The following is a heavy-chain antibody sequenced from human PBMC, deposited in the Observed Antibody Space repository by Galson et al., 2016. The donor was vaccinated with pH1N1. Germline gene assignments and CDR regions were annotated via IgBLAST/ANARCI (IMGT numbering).Heavy chain of an antibody. J-gene: IGHJ3*01. Sequence: SVKVSCKASGATFNSYGIHWVRQAPGKGLEWMGDINPVFGTTNYARRFQDRVTITAHDMELSGLRSEDTAIYYCATFSSSSSWRSLDVWGQGTTVTVSS. CDR3: ATFSSSSSWRSLDV. CDR2: INPVFGTT. D-gene: IGHD6-6*01. V-gene: IGHV1-69*13. CDR1: GATFNSYG.